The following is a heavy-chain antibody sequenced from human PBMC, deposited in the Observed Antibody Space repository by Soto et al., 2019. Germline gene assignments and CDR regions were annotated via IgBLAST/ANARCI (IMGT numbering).Heavy chain of an antibody. Sequence: GGSLRLSCAASGFTFSSYSMNWVRQAPGKGLEWVSSISSSSSYIYYADSVKGRFTISRDNAKNSLYLQMNSLRAEDTAVYYCARTYPIYYDFWSGYYPYYYYYYMDVWGKGTTVTVSS. CDR3: ARTYPIYYDFWSGYYPYYYYYYMDV. D-gene: IGHD3-3*01. CDR2: ISSSSSYI. J-gene: IGHJ6*03. CDR1: GFTFSSYS. V-gene: IGHV3-21*01.